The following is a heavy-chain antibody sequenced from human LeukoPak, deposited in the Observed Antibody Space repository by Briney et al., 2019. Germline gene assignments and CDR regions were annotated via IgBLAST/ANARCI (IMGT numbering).Heavy chain of an antibody. CDR3: ALGPLLWFGFDP. D-gene: IGHD3-10*01. J-gene: IGHJ5*02. CDR1: GYTLTELS. Sequence: ASVKVSCKVSGYTLTELSMHWVRQAPGKGLEWMGGFDPEDGETIYAQKFQGRVTMTEDTSTATAYVELSSLRSEDTAVYYCALGPLLWFGFDPWGQGTLVTVSS. V-gene: IGHV1-24*01. CDR2: FDPEDGET.